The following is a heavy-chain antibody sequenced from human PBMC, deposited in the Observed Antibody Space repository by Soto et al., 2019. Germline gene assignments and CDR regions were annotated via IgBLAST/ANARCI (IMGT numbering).Heavy chain of an antibody. D-gene: IGHD3-10*01. V-gene: IGHV3-30-3*01. J-gene: IGHJ6*02. CDR1: GFAFSTYP. CDR2: ISYDGSNE. CDR3: ATFYGSGGFYYYYRLDL. Sequence: QVQLVESGGGVVQPGGSLRLSCVASGFAFSTYPMHWVRQAPGKGLEWVAIISYDGSNEYYADSVKGRFTASRDNSKKTLYLQMNSLRAEETAVYYCATFYGSGGFYYYYRLDLWGQGTTVAVSS.